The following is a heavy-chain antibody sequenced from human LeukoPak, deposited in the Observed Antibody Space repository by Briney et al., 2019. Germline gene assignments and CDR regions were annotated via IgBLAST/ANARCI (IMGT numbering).Heavy chain of an antibody. CDR1: GFTFSSYA. V-gene: IGHV4-38-2*01. Sequence: GSLRLSCAASGFTFSSYAMSWVRQAPGKGLEWIGSIYYSGSTYYNPSLKSRVTISVDTSKNQFSLKLSSVTAADTAVYYCARLNELRYFDWLSGFDPWGQGTLVTVSS. CDR2: IYYSGST. J-gene: IGHJ5*02. CDR3: ARLNELRYFDWLSGFDP. D-gene: IGHD3-9*01.